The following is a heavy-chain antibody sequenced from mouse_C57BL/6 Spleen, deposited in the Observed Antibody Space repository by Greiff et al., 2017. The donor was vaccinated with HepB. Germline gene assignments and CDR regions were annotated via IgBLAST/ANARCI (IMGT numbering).Heavy chain of an antibody. J-gene: IGHJ1*03. Sequence: EVKLQESGPGLVKPSQSLSLTCSVTGYSITSGYYWNWIRQFPGNKLEWMGYISYDGSNNYNPSLKNRISITRDTSKNQFFLKLNSVTTEDTATYYCAKEPYYYGSSFDVWGTGTTVTVSS. CDR1: GYSITSGYY. CDR3: AKEPYYYGSSFDV. V-gene: IGHV3-6*01. CDR2: ISYDGSN. D-gene: IGHD1-1*01.